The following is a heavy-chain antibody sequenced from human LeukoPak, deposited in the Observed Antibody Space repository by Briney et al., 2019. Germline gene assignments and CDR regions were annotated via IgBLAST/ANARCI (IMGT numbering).Heavy chain of an antibody. D-gene: IGHD6-13*01. CDR2: ISGSGDST. CDR1: GFTFSNYA. Sequence: GGSLRLSCAASGFTFSNYAMSWVRQAPGKGLEWVSAISGSGDSTYHADSVKGRFTISRDNSKNTLYLQMNSLRAEDAAVYYCARTGIAAAALDWFDPWGQGTLVTVSS. J-gene: IGHJ5*02. CDR3: ARTGIAAAALDWFDP. V-gene: IGHV3-23*01.